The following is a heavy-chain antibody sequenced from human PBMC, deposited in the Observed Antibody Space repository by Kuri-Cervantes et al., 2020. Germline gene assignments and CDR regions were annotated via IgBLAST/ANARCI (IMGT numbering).Heavy chain of an antibody. D-gene: IGHD4/OR15-4a*01. V-gene: IGHV2-5*02. Sequence: SGPTLVKPTQTLTLTCTFSGFSLNTNGLGVGWIRQPPGKALEWLAHIYWDDDKRYSPSLKSRLTITKDTSKNQVVLTMTNVGPVDTATYYCARRRGGYGAVWFDPWGQGTLVTVSS. CDR3: ARRRGGYGAVWFDP. CDR2: IYWDDDK. CDR1: GFSLNTNGLG. J-gene: IGHJ5*02.